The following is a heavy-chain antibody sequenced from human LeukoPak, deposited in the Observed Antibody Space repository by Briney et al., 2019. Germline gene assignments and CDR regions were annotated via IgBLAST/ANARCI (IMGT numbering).Heavy chain of an antibody. V-gene: IGHV3-30*02. CDR3: AKEGGYSGYDYYYMDV. CDR2: IRYDGSNK. J-gene: IGHJ6*03. D-gene: IGHD5-12*01. Sequence: GGSLRLSCAASGFTFSSYGMHWVRQAPGKGLEWVAFIRYDGSNKYYADSVKGRFTISRDNSKNTLYLQMNRLRAEDTAVYYCAKEGGYSGYDYYYMDVWGKGTTVTVSS. CDR1: GFTFSSYG.